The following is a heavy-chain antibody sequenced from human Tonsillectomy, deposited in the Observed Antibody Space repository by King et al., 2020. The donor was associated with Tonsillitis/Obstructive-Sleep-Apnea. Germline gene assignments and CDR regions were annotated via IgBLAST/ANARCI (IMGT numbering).Heavy chain of an antibody. CDR2: IWYDGSNK. CDR1: GFTFSTYG. V-gene: IGHV3-33*01. J-gene: IGHJ6*02. D-gene: IGHD2-2*02. Sequence: VQLVESGGGVVQPGRSLRLSCAASGFTFSTYGMHWVRQSPGKGLEWVAVIWYDGSNKYYADSVKGRFTISRDNSNNTLYLQMNSLRAEDTAVYYCAGTCGSYTGCYKDYYYYGMDVWGQGTTVTVSS. CDR3: AGTCGSYTGCYKDYYYYGMDV.